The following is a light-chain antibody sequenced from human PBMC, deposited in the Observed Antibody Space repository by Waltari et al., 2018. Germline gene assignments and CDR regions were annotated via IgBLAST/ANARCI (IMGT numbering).Light chain of an antibody. Sequence: QSALTQPASVSGSPGQSISLSCTGTSRDVGGYNFVSWYQRLPGKAPKLIIYDVGNRPSGVSNRFSGSKSGNTASLIISGLQADDEADYYCCSYTRSGSLVFGGGTKLTVL. V-gene: IGLV2-14*03. CDR1: SRDVGGYNF. CDR3: CSYTRSGSLV. J-gene: IGLJ2*01. CDR2: DVG.